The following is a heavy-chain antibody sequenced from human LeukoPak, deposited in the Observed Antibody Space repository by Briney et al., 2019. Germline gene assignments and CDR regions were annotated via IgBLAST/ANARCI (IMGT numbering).Heavy chain of an antibody. CDR1: GFTFSSYW. CDR2: IKQDGSEK. CDR3: ARGYGALSTYYYYYGMDV. Sequence: PGRSLRLSCAASGFTFSSYWMSWVRQAPGKGLEWVANIKQDGSEKYYVDSVKGRFTISRDNAKNSLYLQMNSLRAEDTAVYYCARGYGALSTYYYYYGMDVWGQGTTVTVSS. V-gene: IGHV3-7*04. J-gene: IGHJ6*02. D-gene: IGHD4-17*01.